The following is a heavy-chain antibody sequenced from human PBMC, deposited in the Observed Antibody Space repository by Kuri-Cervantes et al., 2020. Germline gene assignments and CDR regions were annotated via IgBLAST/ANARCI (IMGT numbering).Heavy chain of an antibody. CDR2: ISAYNGNT. J-gene: IGHJ4*02. Sequence: ASVKVSCKASGYTFTSYGISWVRQAPGQGLEWMGWISAYNGNTNYAQKLQGGVTMTTDTSTSTAYMELRSLGSDDTAVYYCARDSEGAWYGSGSRPFDYWGQGTLVTVSS. CDR3: ARDSEGAWYGSGSRPFDY. CDR1: GYTFTSYG. D-gene: IGHD3-10*01. V-gene: IGHV1-18*01.